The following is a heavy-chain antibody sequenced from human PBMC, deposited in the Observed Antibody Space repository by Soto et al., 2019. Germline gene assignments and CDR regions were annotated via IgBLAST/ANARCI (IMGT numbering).Heavy chain of an antibody. CDR1: GTTISSGDHY. D-gene: IGHD1-26*01. CDR2: MYYTGKP. CDR3: ARVYGRGDYFDF. J-gene: IGHJ4*02. V-gene: IGHV4-30-4*01. Sequence: QVQLQESGPGLVKPSQTLSLTCTVSGTTISSGDHYWSWIRQAPGKGLEWIGYMYYTGKPYSNTSLRRRVTLSVDTSKNQFSLKMTSVTAADTAMYFCARVYGRGDYFDFWGRGTLVSVSS.